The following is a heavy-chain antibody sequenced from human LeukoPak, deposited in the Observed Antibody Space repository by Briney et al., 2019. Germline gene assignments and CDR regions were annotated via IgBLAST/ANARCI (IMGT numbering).Heavy chain of an antibody. CDR3: ARDGPPDY. CDR1: GFTFRSYE. V-gene: IGHV3-48*03. Sequence: QPGGSLRLSCAASGFTFRSYEMSWVRQAPGKGLEWVSYISASGDTVDYAESVKGRITISRDNAENSLYLQMDSLRAEDTAIYYCARDGPPDYWGQGTLVSVSS. J-gene: IGHJ4*02. CDR2: ISASGDTV.